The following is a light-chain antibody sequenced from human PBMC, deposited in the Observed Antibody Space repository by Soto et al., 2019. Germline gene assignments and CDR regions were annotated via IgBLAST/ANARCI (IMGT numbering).Light chain of an antibody. CDR1: SSDVGNGYDS. V-gene: IGLV2-14*01. CDR3: SSYAGFNQVI. J-gene: IGLJ2*01. CDR2: EVT. Sequence: QSALTQPASVSGSPGQSITISCTGTSSDVGNGYDSVSWYQQHPGKAPKLMIYEVTNRPSGVSSRFSGSKSGNTASLTVSGLQAEDEADYYCSSYAGFNQVIFGGGTQLTVL.